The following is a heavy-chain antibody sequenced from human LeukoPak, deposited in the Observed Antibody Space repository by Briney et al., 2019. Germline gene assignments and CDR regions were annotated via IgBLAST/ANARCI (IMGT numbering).Heavy chain of an antibody. CDR1: GFTFSSYE. J-gene: IGHJ4*02. CDR3: ARDLPAGGNSPIDC. CDR2: ISSSGSTI. Sequence: GGSLRLSCAASGFTFSSYEMNWVRQAPGKGLEWVSYISSSGSTIYYADSVKGRFTISRDNAKNSLYLQMHSLRAEDTAVYYCARDLPAGGNSPIDCWGQGTLVTVSS. V-gene: IGHV3-48*03. D-gene: IGHD4-23*01.